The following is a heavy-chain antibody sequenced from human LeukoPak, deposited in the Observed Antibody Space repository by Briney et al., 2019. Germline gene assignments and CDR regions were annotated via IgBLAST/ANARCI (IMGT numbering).Heavy chain of an antibody. J-gene: IGHJ4*02. CDR3: AKDRGSSWYYFDY. CDR1: GFTFSSYA. D-gene: IGHD6-13*01. Sequence: GESLKISCAASGFTFSSYAMSWVRQAPGKGLEWVSAISGSGGSTYYADSVKGRFTISRDNSKNTLYLQMNSLRAEDTAVYYCAKDRGSSWYYFDYWGQGTLVTVSS. V-gene: IGHV3-23*01. CDR2: ISGSGGST.